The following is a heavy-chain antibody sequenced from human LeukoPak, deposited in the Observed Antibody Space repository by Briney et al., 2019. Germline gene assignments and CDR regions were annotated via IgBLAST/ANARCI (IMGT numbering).Heavy chain of an antibody. D-gene: IGHD3-10*01. CDR3: ARYVYGSGKYYFDY. J-gene: IGHJ4*02. Sequence: SETLSLTCSVSGGSISSSSYFWGWIRQPPGKGLEWIGSISYTGSTYYNPSLKSRVTISVDTSENQFSLKLSSVTAADTAVYYCARYVYGSGKYYFDYWGQGTLVTVSS. CDR2: ISYTGST. CDR1: GGSISSSSYF. V-gene: IGHV4-39*01.